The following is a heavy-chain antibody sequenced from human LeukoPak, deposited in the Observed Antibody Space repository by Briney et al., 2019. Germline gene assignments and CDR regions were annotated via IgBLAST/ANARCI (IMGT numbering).Heavy chain of an antibody. V-gene: IGHV3-30*04. Sequence: GGSLRLSCAASGFTFSSYAMHWVRQAPGKGLEWVAVISYDGSNKYYADSVKGRFTISRDNSKNTLYLQMNSLRAEGTAVYYCARDLEASPYWGQGTLVTVSS. CDR1: GFTFSSYA. CDR3: ARDLEASPY. CDR2: ISYDGSNK. J-gene: IGHJ4*02.